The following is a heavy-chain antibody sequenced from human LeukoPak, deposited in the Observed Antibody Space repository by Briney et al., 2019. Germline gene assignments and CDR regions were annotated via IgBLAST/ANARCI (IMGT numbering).Heavy chain of an antibody. J-gene: IGHJ3*02. Sequence: PGGSLRLSCAASGFTFSSYAMSWVRQAPGEGLEWVSAISGSGGSTYYADSVKGRFTISRDNAKNTLYLQMNSLRAEDTAVYYCARDSSSWYGKAFDIWGQGTMVTVSS. CDR1: GFTFSSYA. D-gene: IGHD6-19*01. CDR2: ISGSGGST. V-gene: IGHV3-23*01. CDR3: ARDSSSWYGKAFDI.